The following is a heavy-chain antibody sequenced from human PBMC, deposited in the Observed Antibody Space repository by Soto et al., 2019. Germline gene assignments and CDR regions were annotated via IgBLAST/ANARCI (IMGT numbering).Heavy chain of an antibody. Sequence: GGSLRLSCAASGFTFSDNYMDWVRQAPGQGLEWVARSRNKVNSYTTEYAASVKDRFTISRDGSKNSLYLQMNSLKIEDTALYYCVKTSHYGSGTWNFDVWGLGTLVTVSS. D-gene: IGHD3-10*01. CDR1: GFTFSDNY. CDR3: VKTSHYGSGTWNFDV. J-gene: IGHJ4*02. CDR2: SRNKVNSYTT. V-gene: IGHV3-72*01.